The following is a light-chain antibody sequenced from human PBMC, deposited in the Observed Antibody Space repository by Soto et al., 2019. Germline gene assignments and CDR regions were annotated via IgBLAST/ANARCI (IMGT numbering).Light chain of an antibody. CDR3: SSYKPSSTYV. Sequence: QSALTQPPSVSGSPGQSVTISCTGTSSDVGSYNRVSWYQQPPGTAPKLMIYDVSNRPSGIPDRFSGSKSGNAASLTISGLHAEDEADYYCSSYKPSSTYVFATGTKVPVL. CDR2: DVS. J-gene: IGLJ1*01. V-gene: IGLV2-18*02. CDR1: SSDVGSYNR.